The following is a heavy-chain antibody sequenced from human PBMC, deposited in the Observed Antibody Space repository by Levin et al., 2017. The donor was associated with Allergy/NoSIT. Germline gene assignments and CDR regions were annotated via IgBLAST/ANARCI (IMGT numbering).Heavy chain of an antibody. D-gene: IGHD4-17*01. Sequence: PGGSLRLSCAASGFTFSDHYMDWVRQAPGKGLEWVGRTRNKANSYTTEYAASVKGRFTISRDDSKNSLYLQMNSLKTEDTAVYYCARDAYGYYMDVWGKGTTVTVSS. J-gene: IGHJ6*03. CDR3: ARDAYGYYMDV. CDR1: GFTFSDHY. CDR2: TRNKANSYTT. V-gene: IGHV3-72*01.